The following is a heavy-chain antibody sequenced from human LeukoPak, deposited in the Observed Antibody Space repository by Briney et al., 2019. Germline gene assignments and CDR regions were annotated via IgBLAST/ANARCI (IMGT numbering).Heavy chain of an antibody. V-gene: IGHV1-69*04. Sequence: EASVKVSCKASGGTFSSYAISWVRQAPGQGLEWMGRIIPILGIANYAQKFQGRVTITADKSTSTAYMELSSLRSEDTAVYYCARSLGSDDAFDIWGQGTMVTVSS. CDR3: ARSLGSDDAFDI. CDR2: IIPILGIA. CDR1: GGTFSSYA. D-gene: IGHD7-27*01. J-gene: IGHJ3*02.